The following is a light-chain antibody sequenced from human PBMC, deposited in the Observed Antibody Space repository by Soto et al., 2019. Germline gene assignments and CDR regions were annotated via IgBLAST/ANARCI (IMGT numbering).Light chain of an antibody. CDR2: ETK. J-gene: IGLJ1*01. V-gene: IGLV2-23*01. Sequence: QSVLTQPASVSGSPGQSITISCAGTSNDIGTYNLVSWYQQHPGTAPKLLIYETKKRPSGVSSRFSDSKSGNTASLTISGLYIDDEADYFFCTYAGSQILYVLGTGTKVTV. CDR1: SNDIGTYNL. CDR3: CTYAGSQILYV.